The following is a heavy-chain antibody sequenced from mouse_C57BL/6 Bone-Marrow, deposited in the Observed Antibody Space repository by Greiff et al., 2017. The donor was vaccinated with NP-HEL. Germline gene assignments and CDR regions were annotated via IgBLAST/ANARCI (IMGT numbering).Heavy chain of an antibody. D-gene: IGHD1-1*01. CDR3: ARGEGSSYDYFDY. CDR1: GFTFSDYY. J-gene: IGHJ2*01. Sequence: EVQVVESEGGLVQPGSSMKLSCTASGFTFSDYYMAWVRQVPEKGLEWVANINYDGSSTYYLDSLKSRFIISRDNAKNILYLQMSSLKSEDTATDYCARGEGSSYDYFDYWGKGTTLTVSS. CDR2: INYDGSST. V-gene: IGHV5-16*01.